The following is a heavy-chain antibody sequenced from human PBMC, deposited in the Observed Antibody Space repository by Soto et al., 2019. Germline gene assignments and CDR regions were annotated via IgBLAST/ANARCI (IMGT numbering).Heavy chain of an antibody. CDR1: GLTFSSYW. D-gene: IGHD3-3*01. Sequence: GSLRLSCAASGLTFSSYWMSWVRQAPGKGLEWVANIKQDGSEKYYVDSVKGRFTISRDNAKNSLYLQMNSLRAEDTAVYYCVLRFLEWSYYYYGMDVWGQGTTVTV. CDR2: IKQDGSEK. V-gene: IGHV3-7*01. J-gene: IGHJ6*02. CDR3: VLRFLEWSYYYYGMDV.